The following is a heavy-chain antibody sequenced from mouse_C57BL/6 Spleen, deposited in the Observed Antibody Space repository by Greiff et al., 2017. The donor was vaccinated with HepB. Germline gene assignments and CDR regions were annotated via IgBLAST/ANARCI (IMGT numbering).Heavy chain of an antibody. CDR1: GYAFSSYW. J-gene: IGHJ3*01. CDR3: ARSGGNYPAWFAY. D-gene: IGHD2-1*01. CDR2: IYPGDGDT. Sequence: QVQLQQSGAELVKPGASVKISCKASGYAFSSYWMNWVKQRPGKGLEWIGQIYPGDGDTNYNGKFKGKATLTADKSSSTAYMQLSSLTSEDSAVYFCARSGGNYPAWFAYWGQGTLVTVSA. V-gene: IGHV1-80*01.